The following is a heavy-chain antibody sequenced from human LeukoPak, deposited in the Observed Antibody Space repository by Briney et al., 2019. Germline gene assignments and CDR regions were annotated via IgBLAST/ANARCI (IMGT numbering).Heavy chain of an antibody. Sequence: PGGSLRLSCAASGFTFSSYAMSWVRQAPGKGLEWVSAISGSGGSTYYADSVKGRFTISRDNSKNTLYLQMNSLRAEDTAVYHCAKDRFIDDSSGYSYPYYFDYWGQGTLVTVSS. D-gene: IGHD3-22*01. V-gene: IGHV3-23*01. CDR2: ISGSGGST. CDR3: AKDRFIDDSSGYSYPYYFDY. J-gene: IGHJ4*02. CDR1: GFTFSSYA.